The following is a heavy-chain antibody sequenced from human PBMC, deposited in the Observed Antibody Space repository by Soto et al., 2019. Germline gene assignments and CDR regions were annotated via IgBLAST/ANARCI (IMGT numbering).Heavy chain of an antibody. Sequence: QVQLVESGGGEVQPGRSLRLSCAASGFTFSSYAMHWVRQAPGKGLEWVAVISYDGSNKYYADSVKGRFTISRDNSKNTLYLQMNSLRAEDTAVYYCARREDRGTLDYWGQGTLVTVSS. CDR2: ISYDGSNK. J-gene: IGHJ4*02. CDR1: GFTFSSYA. D-gene: IGHD1-1*01. CDR3: ARREDRGTLDY. V-gene: IGHV3-30-3*01.